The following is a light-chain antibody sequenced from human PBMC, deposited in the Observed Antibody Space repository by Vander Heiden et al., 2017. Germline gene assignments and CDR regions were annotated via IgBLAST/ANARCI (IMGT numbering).Light chain of an antibody. J-gene: IGKJ1*01. CDR3: QQEKHGPRT. CDR2: VAS. V-gene: IGKV3-15*01. CDR1: QNVSIN. Sequence: EIAMTQSPATLSACPGARVTLSCRASQNVSINLAWYQQKPGQAPRLLIYVASTRASGIPARFSGSGSGTEFTLTISSLEADDAGVYYCQQEKHGPRTFGQGTKVEIK.